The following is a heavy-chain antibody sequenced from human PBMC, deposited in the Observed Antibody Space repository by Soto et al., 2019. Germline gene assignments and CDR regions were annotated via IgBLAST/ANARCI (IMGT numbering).Heavy chain of an antibody. V-gene: IGHV4-28*05. Sequence: QVQLQESGPGLVKPSDTLSLTCVVSGSSISSGNWWGWTRQPPAPGLEWIGQIDSSGNVSHNPSLRIRLTVSVHTPRNRLSLQLKSVTAADTAVYYCATMADRSGPIDYWGQGTLVTVSS. CDR1: GSSISSGNW. J-gene: IGHJ4*02. CDR2: IDSSGNV. D-gene: IGHD3-22*01. CDR3: ATMADRSGPIDY.